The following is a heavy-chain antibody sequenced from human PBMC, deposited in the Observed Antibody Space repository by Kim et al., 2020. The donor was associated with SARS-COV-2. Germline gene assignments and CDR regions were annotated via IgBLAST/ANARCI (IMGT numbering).Heavy chain of an antibody. CDR1: GGSFSGYS. Sequence: SETLSLTCAVYGGSFSGYSWTWIRQPPGKGLEWIGEINHSGSTNYNPSLKSRVTISVDTSKNQFSLKLSSVTAADTAVYYCARGGGPTKIRYYYYYYYMDVWGKGTTVTVSS. CDR3: ARGGGPTKIRYYYYYYYMDV. D-gene: IGHD3-10*01. J-gene: IGHJ6*03. CDR2: INHSGST. V-gene: IGHV4-34*01.